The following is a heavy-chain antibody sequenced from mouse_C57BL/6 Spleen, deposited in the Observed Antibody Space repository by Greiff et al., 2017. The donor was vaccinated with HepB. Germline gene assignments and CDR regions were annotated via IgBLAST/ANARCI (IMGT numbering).Heavy chain of an antibody. V-gene: IGHV14-1*01. CDR2: IDPEDGDT. J-gene: IGHJ3*01. CDR1: GFNIKDYY. Sequence: EVQLKESGAELVRPGASVKLSCTASGFNIKDYYMHWVKQRPEQGLEWIGRIDPEDGDTEYAPKFQGKATMTADTSPNTAYLQLSSLTSEDTAVYFCTTDYYGSGGLFAYWGQGSLVTVSA. D-gene: IGHD1-1*01. CDR3: TTDYYGSGGLFAY.